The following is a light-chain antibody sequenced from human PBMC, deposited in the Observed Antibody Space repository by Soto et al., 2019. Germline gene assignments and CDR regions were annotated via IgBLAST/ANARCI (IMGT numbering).Light chain of an antibody. J-gene: IGLJ7*01. CDR1: TSTFAGNT. CDR3: ATWDDSLNAAV. CDR2: IDD. Sequence: QSVLTQPPSLSGTPGQRFTISCSGSTSTFAGNTVHWYQHLPETAPKLLIYIDDQRPSGVPDRFSGSKSGTSASLAISGLQAEDEADYYCATWDDSLNAAVFGGGTQLTVL. V-gene: IGLV1-44*01.